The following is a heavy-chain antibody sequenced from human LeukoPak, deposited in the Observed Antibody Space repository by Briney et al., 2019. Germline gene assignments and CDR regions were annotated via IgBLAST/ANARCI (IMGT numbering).Heavy chain of an antibody. D-gene: IGHD5-12*01. Sequence: GGSLRLSCAASGFSISNSAMSWVRQAPGKGLECVSLIVASSGSTFYADSVKGRFTISRGSSKNTLYLQMNSLRAEDMAVYYCAKGAYDYIEMGYFDYWGQGTLVTVSS. CDR2: IVASSGST. CDR1: GFSISNSA. V-gene: IGHV3-23*01. J-gene: IGHJ4*02. CDR3: AKGAYDYIEMGYFDY.